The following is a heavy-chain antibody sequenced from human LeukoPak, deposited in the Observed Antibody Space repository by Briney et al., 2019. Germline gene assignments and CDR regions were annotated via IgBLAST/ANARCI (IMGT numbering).Heavy chain of an antibody. CDR3: ARCSPADAFDI. J-gene: IGHJ3*02. V-gene: IGHV4-59*01. CDR1: GGSISSYY. Sequence: SETLSLTCTVSGGSISSYYWSRIRQPPGKGLEWIGYIYYSGSTNYNPSLKSRVTISVDTSKNQFSLKLSSVTAADTAVYYCARCSPADAFDIWGQGTMVTVSS. D-gene: IGHD3-10*02. CDR2: IYYSGST.